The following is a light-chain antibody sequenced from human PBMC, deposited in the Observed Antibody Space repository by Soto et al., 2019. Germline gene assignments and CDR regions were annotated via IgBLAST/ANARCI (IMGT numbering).Light chain of an antibody. J-gene: IGLJ3*02. CDR1: SSDVGSYNF. CDR2: EVS. V-gene: IGLV2-23*02. CDR3: CSYAGSSTWV. Sequence: QSALTQPASVSGSPGQWITISCTGTSSDVGSYNFVSWYQQQPGKAPKLMISEVSKPPSGVSNRFSGSKSGNTASLTISGLQAEDEAAYYCCSYAGSSTWVFGGGTQLTVL.